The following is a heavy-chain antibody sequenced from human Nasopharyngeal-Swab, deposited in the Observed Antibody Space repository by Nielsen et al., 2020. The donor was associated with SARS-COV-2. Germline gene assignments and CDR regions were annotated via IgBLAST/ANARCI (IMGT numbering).Heavy chain of an antibody. CDR1: GDAFSRFG. V-gene: IGHV1-69*13. J-gene: IGHJ6*02. CDR2: IIPAFGTP. Sequence: SVKVSCKASGDAFSRFGISWVRQAPGQGLEWMGGIIPAFGTPTYAQDSAQDLQGRVTISAYESTSTAYMELSSLRSEDTAVYYCARGKGTSYYYYYGMDVWGQGTTVTVSS. CDR3: ARGKGTSYYYYYGMDV. D-gene: IGHD1/OR15-1a*01.